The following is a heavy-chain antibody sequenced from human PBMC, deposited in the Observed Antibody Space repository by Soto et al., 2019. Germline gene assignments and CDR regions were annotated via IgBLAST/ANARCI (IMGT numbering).Heavy chain of an antibody. J-gene: IGHJ3*02. Sequence: QVQLVQSGAEVKKPGSSVKVSCKASGGTFSSYTISWVRQAPGQGLAWMGRIIPILGIANYAQKFQGRVTITADKSTRTAYRELRSLRSEDTAVYYCATVAYYYDSSGYDAFDIWGQGTMVTVSS. CDR1: GGTFSSYT. CDR2: IIPILGIA. V-gene: IGHV1-69*02. CDR3: ATVAYYYDSSGYDAFDI. D-gene: IGHD3-22*01.